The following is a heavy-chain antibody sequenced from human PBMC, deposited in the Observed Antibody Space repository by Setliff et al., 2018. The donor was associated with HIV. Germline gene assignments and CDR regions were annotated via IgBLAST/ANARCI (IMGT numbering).Heavy chain of an antibody. J-gene: IGHJ4*02. CDR3: ARRGAYGYDYFDY. V-gene: IGHV4-39*01. Sequence: SETLSLTCTVSGGSISSSSYYWGWIRQPPGKGLEWIGSIYYSGSTYYNPSLKSRVTISVDTSKNQFSLKLSSVTAADTAVYYCARRGAYGYDYFDYWGPGMLVTVSS. CDR1: GGSISSSSYY. D-gene: IGHD5-12*01. CDR2: IYYSGST.